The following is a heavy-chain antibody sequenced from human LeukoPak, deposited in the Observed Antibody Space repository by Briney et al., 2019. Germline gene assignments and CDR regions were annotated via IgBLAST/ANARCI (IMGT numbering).Heavy chain of an antibody. J-gene: IGHJ4*02. D-gene: IGHD3-10*01. Sequence: GGSLRLSCAASGFTFSSYSMNWVRQAPGKGLEWVSSISSSSSYIYYADSVKGRFTISRDNAKNSLYLQMNSLRAEDTAVYYCARGQVGSYYGSGRLKYWGQGTLVTVSS. CDR2: ISSSSSYI. CDR1: GFTFSSYS. CDR3: ARGQVGSYYGSGRLKY. V-gene: IGHV3-21*01.